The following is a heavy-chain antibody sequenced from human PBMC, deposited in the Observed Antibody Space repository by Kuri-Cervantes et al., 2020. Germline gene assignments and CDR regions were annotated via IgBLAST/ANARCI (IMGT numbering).Heavy chain of an antibody. V-gene: IGHV1-69*05. D-gene: IGHD3-22*01. CDR1: GYTFTSYG. J-gene: IGHJ4*02. CDR2: IIPIFGAL. Sequence: SVKVSCKASGYTFTSYGISWVRQAPGQALEWMGGIIPIFGALKYAQKFQNRVTITTDEFTSTAYMELSSLRSEDTAVYYCARGPSYYSDGSGHFHTLDHWGQGTLVTVSS. CDR3: ARGPSYYSDGSGHFHTLDH.